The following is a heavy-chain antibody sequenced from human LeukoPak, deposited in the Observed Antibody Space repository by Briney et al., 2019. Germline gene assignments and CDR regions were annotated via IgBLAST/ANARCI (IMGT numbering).Heavy chain of an antibody. CDR2: ISSNGGST. J-gene: IGHJ4*02. CDR1: GFTFSSYA. CDR3: ARMGALAIFAFDY. V-gene: IGHV3-64*01. Sequence: GGSLRLSCAASGFTFSSYAMHWVRQAPGKGLEYVSAISSNGGSTYYANSVKGRFTISRDNSKNTLYLQMGSLRAEDMAVYYCARMGALAIFAFDYWGQGTLVTVSS. D-gene: IGHD3-9*01.